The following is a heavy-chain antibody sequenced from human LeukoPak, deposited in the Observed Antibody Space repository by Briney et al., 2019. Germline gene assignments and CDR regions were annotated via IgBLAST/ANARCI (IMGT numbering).Heavy chain of an antibody. V-gene: IGHV4-59*01. Sequence: PSETLSLTCTVSGGSISSYYWSWIRQPPGKGLEWIGYIYYSGSTNYNPSLKSRVTISVDTSKNQFSLKLSSVTAADTAVYYCARNRRGYSGSYYANYYFDYWGQGTLVTVSS. CDR3: ARNRRGYSGSYYANYYFDY. D-gene: IGHD1-26*01. CDR1: GGSISSYY. J-gene: IGHJ4*02. CDR2: IYYSGST.